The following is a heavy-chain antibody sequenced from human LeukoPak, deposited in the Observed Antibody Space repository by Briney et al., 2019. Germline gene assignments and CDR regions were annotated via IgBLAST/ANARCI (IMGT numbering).Heavy chain of an antibody. V-gene: IGHV3-74*01. CDR2: INSDGSST. D-gene: IGHD6-13*01. CDR3: ARERGGSSSWYLLY. Sequence: PGGSLRLSCAASGFTFSSYWMHWVRRAPGKGLVWVSRINSDGSSTSYADSVKGRFTISRDNAKNTLYLQMNSLRAEDTAVYYCARERGGSSSWYLLYWGQGTLVTVSS. CDR1: GFTFSSYW. J-gene: IGHJ4*02.